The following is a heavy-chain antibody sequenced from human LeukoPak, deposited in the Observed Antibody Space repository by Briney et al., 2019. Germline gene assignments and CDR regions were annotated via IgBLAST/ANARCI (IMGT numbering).Heavy chain of an antibody. D-gene: IGHD6-6*01. CDR3: ASPTRIAARPIYYYYYYMDV. V-gene: IGHV4-39*01. CDR1: GGSISSSSYY. J-gene: IGHJ6*03. CDR2: IYYSGST. Sequence: SETLSLTCTVSGGSISSSSYYWGWIRQPPGKGLEWIGSIYYSGSTYYNPSLKSRVTISVDTSKNQFSLKLSSVTAADTAVYYCASPTRIAARPIYYYYYYMDVWGKGTTVTISS.